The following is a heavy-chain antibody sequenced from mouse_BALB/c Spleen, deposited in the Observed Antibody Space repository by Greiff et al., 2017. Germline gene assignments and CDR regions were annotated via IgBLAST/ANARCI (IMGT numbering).Heavy chain of an antibody. CDR1: GYTFTDYW. Sequence: QVQLQQPGAELVMPGASVKMSCKASGYTFTDYWMHWVKQRPGQGLEWIGAIDTSDSYTSYNQKFKGKATLTVDESSSTAYMQLSSLTSEDSAVYYCARGQIYYDYDGYAMDYWGQGTSVTVSS. D-gene: IGHD2-4*01. CDR3: ARGQIYYDYDGYAMDY. V-gene: IGHV1-69*01. J-gene: IGHJ4*01. CDR2: IDTSDSYT.